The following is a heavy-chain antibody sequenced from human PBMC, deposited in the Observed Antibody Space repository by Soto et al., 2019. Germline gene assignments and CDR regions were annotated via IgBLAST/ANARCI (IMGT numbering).Heavy chain of an antibody. D-gene: IGHD3-22*01. Sequence: GGSLRLSCAASGFTFSSYSMNWVRQAPGKGLEWVSSISSSSSYIYYADSVKGRFTISRDNDKNSLYLQMNSLRAEDTAVYYCARDSGHYYDSSGYYDIPFDYWGQGTLVTVSS. J-gene: IGHJ4*02. CDR1: GFTFSSYS. CDR3: ARDSGHYYDSSGYYDIPFDY. V-gene: IGHV3-21*01. CDR2: ISSSSSYI.